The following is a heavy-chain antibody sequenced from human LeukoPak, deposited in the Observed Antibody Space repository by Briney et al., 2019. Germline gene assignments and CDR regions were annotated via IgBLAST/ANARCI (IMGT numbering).Heavy chain of an antibody. CDR2: TNNDGSST. Sequence: PGGSLRLSCAASGITFSNYWMQWVRQAPGRGLVWVSRTNNDGSSTIYADSVKGRFTISRDNAKNTLYLQMNSLRAEDTAVYYCAREQSGWLFDYWGRGTLVTVSS. J-gene: IGHJ4*02. D-gene: IGHD5-12*01. CDR1: GITFSNYW. V-gene: IGHV3-74*01. CDR3: AREQSGWLFDY.